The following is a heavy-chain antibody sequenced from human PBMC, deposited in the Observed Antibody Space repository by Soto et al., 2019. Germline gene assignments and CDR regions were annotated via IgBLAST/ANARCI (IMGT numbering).Heavy chain of an antibody. J-gene: IGHJ6*02. D-gene: IGHD3-16*01. Sequence: SETLSLTCTVSGGSISSYYWSWIRQPAGKGLEWIGRIYTSWSTNYNPSLKSRVTMSVDTSKNQFSLKLSSVTAADTAVYYCARTPPRGGYYYYGMDVWGQGTTVTVSS. V-gene: IGHV4-4*07. CDR2: IYTSWST. CDR1: GGSISSYY. CDR3: ARTPPRGGYYYYGMDV.